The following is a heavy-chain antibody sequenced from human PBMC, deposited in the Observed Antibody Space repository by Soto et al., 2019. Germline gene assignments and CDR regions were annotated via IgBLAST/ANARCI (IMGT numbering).Heavy chain of an antibody. J-gene: IGHJ2*01. D-gene: IGHD1-26*01. CDR3: ARLRVGVNWYFDL. CDR1: GFNFGDYY. V-gene: IGHV3-11*06. Sequence: GSLRLSCAASGFNFGDYYMAWIRQAPGKGLEWVSFVSSSGSYTKYSDTVGGRLTVSRDNGRNSLHLQLNNLRVEDTAVYYCARLRVGVNWYFDLWGRGTLVTVSS. CDR2: VSSSGSYT.